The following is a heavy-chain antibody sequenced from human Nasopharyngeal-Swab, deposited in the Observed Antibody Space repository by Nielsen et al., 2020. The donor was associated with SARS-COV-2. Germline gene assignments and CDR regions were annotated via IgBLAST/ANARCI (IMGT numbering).Heavy chain of an antibody. D-gene: IGHD1-26*01. CDR3: AREGIVRATGYYYYYGMDV. CDR2: IYHSGST. V-gene: IGHV4-4*02. CDR1: GGSISSSNW. J-gene: IGHJ6*02. Sequence: SETLSLTCAVSGGSISSSNWWSWVRQPPGKGLEWIGEIYHSGSTNYNPSLKSRVTISVDKSKNQFSLKLSSVTAADTAVYYCAREGIVRATGYYYYYGMDVWGQGTTVTVSS.